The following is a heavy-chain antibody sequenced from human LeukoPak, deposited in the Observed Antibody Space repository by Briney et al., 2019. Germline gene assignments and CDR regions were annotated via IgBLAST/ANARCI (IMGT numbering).Heavy chain of an antibody. J-gene: IGHJ6*04. CDR3: ARGRGRYCSGGSCYRYYYYYGMDV. Sequence: GGSLRLSCVASGFTFSSYEMNWVRQAPGKGLEWVSYISSSGSTIYYADSVKGRFTISRDNAKNSLYLQMNSLRAEDTAVYYCARGRGRYCSGGSCYRYYYYYGMDVWGKGTTVTVSS. V-gene: IGHV3-48*03. D-gene: IGHD2-15*01. CDR1: GFTFSSYE. CDR2: ISSSGSTI.